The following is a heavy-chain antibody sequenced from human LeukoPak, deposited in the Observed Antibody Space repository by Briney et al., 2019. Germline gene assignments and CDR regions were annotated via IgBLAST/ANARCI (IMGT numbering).Heavy chain of an antibody. CDR3: ARTLSMVRGHRRSEDYYYMDV. J-gene: IGHJ6*03. D-gene: IGHD3-10*01. Sequence: GASVKVSCKASGYTFTGYYMHWVRQAPGQGLEWMGWINPNSGGTNYAQKFQGRVTMTRDTSISTAYMELSRLRSDDTAVYYCARTLSMVRGHRRSEDYYYMDVWGKGTTVTVSS. CDR1: GYTFTGYY. CDR2: INPNSGGT. V-gene: IGHV1-2*02.